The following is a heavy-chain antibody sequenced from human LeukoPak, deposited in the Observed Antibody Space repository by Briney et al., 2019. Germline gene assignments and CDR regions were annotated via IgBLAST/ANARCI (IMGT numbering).Heavy chain of an antibody. D-gene: IGHD1-14*01. V-gene: IGHV4-30-2*01. J-gene: IGHJ4*02. CDR3: ARGGTVTPIDY. CDR2: IYHSGST. Sequence: SETLSLTCAVSGGSISSGGYSWSWIRQPPGKGLEWIGYIYHSGSTYYNPSLKSRVTISVDRSKNQFSLKLSSVTAADTAVYCCARGGTVTPIDYWGQGTLVTVSS. CDR1: GGSISSGGYS.